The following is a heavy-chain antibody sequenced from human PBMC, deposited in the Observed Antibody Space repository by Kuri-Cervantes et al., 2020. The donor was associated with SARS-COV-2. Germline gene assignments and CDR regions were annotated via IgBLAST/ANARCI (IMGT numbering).Heavy chain of an antibody. J-gene: IGHJ4*02. Sequence: GVFLRRYCAASGFTFSSYGMHWVRQAPGKGLEWVAVISYDGSNKYYADSVKGRFTISRDNSKNTLYLQMNSLRAEDTAVYYCAKVIAAAGSFDYWGQGTLVTVSS. D-gene: IGHD6-13*01. CDR1: GFTFSSYG. CDR3: AKVIAAAGSFDY. V-gene: IGHV3-30*18. CDR2: ISYDGSNK.